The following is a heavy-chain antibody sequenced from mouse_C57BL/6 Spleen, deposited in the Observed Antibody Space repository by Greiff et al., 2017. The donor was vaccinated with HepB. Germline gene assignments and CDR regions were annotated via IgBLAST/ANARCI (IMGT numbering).Heavy chain of an antibody. D-gene: IGHD2-4*01. Sequence: QVQLQQPGAELVKPGASVKLSCKASGYTFTSYWMQWVKQRPGQGLEWIGEIDPSDSYTNSKQKFKGKATLTVDTSSSTAYMQLSSLTSEDSAVDYCARHDYDGGDYWGQGTTLTVAS. V-gene: IGHV1-50*01. CDR2: IDPSDSYT. CDR1: GYTFTSYW. J-gene: IGHJ2*01. CDR3: ARHDYDGGDY.